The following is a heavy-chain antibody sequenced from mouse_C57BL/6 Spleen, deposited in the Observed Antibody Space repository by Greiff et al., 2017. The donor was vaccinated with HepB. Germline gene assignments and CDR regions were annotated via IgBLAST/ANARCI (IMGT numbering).Heavy chain of an antibody. CDR1: GYTFTSYW. J-gene: IGHJ2*01. V-gene: IGHV1-5*01. CDR2: IYPGNSDT. Sequence: VQLQQSGTVLARPGASVKMSCKTSGYTFTSYWMHWVKQRPGQGLEWIGAIYPGNSDTSYNQKFKGKAKLTAGTSASTAYMELSSLTNEDSAVYYCTRSLNYYGSSDEGYYLDYWGQGTTLTVSS. CDR3: TRSLNYYGSSDEGYYLDY. D-gene: IGHD1-1*01.